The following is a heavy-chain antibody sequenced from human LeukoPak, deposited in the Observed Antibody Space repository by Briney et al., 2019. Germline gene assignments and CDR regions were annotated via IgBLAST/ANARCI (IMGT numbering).Heavy chain of an antibody. V-gene: IGHV4-4*02. CDR2: IYHSGST. CDR1: GGSISSSNW. J-gene: IGHJ4*02. D-gene: IGHD2-2*01. Sequence: SGTLSLTCAVSGGSISSSNWWSWVRQPPGKGLEWIGEIYHSGSTNYNPSLKSRVTISVDTSKNQFSLKLSSVTAADTAVYYCARQGPSGAYPTQFDYWGQGTLVTVSS. CDR3: ARQGPSGAYPTQFDY.